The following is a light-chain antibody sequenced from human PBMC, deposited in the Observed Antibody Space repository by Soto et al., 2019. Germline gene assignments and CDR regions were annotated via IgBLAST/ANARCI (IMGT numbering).Light chain of an antibody. CDR1: SSDVGGYND. CDR3: SSYTSSITRV. J-gene: IGLJ1*01. CDR2: DVS. Sequence: QSALTQPASVSVSPGQSITISCTGTSSDVGGYNDVSWFQQHPGKAPKLMIYDVSNRPSGVSNRFSGSKSGNTASLTISGLQAEDEADYYCSSYTSSITRVFGTGTKLTVL. V-gene: IGLV2-14*01.